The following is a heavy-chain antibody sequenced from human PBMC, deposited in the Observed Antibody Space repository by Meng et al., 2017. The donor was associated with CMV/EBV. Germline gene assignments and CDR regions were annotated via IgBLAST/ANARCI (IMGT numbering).Heavy chain of an antibody. Sequence: QVQLVQSGAEVKKPGASWKVSCKASGYTFTSYYMHWVRQAPGQGLEWMGIINPSGGSTSYAQKFQGRVTMTRDTSTSTVYMELSSLRSEDTAVYYCARDPHSGWLDYWGQGTLVTVSS. CDR2: INPSGGST. CDR1: GYTFTSYY. J-gene: IGHJ4*02. CDR3: ARDPHSGWLDY. D-gene: IGHD6-19*01. V-gene: IGHV1-46*01.